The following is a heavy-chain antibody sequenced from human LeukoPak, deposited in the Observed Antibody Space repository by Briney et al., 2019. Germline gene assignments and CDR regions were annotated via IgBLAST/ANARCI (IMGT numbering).Heavy chain of an antibody. J-gene: IGHJ4*02. CDR1: GFTFSSYW. CDR3: ARDGAFRIYDY. V-gene: IGHV3-7*01. Sequence: GGSLRLSCAASGFTFSSYWMTWVRQAPGKGLEWVASIKQDGNEKYYVDSVKGRFTISRDNDRNSLYLQMSSLRADDTAVYYCARDGAFRIYDYWGQGTLVTVSS. D-gene: IGHD3-3*02. CDR2: IKQDGNEK.